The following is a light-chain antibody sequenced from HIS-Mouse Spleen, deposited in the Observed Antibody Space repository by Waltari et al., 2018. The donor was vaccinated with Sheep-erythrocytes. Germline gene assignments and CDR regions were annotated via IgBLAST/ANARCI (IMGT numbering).Light chain of an antibody. Sequence: DIVMTQSPDSLAVSMGERATINCKSSQSFLYSSNNKNYLAWYQQKPGQPPKLLIYWASTRESGVPDRFSGSGSGIDFTLTISSLQAEDVAVYYCQQYYSTLGTFGQGTKLEIK. V-gene: IGKV4-1*01. J-gene: IGKJ2*02. CDR2: WAS. CDR1: QSFLYSSNNKNY. CDR3: QQYYSTLGT.